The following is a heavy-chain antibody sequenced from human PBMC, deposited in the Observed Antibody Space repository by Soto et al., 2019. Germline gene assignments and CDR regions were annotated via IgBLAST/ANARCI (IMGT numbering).Heavy chain of an antibody. Sequence: GGSLRLSCAASGFTFSSYAMSWVRQAPGKGLEWVSAISGSGGSTYYADSVKGRFTISRDNSKNTLYLQMNSLRAEDTAVYYCAKFLLVCSGGSCSPYYYYMDVWGKGTTVTVSS. CDR3: AKFLLVCSGGSCSPYYYYMDV. J-gene: IGHJ6*03. CDR1: GFTFSSYA. D-gene: IGHD2-15*01. V-gene: IGHV3-23*01. CDR2: ISGSGGST.